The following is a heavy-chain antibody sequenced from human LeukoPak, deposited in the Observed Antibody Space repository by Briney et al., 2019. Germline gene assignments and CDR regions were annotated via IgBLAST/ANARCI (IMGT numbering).Heavy chain of an antibody. V-gene: IGHV1-8*01. J-gene: IGHJ4*02. CDR2: MNPNSGNT. CDR3: ARGGGYCSSTSCPYDY. CDR1: GYTFTSYD. Sequence: ASVKVSCKASGYTFTSYDINWVRQATGQGLEWMGWMNPNSGNTGYAQKFQGRVTMTRNTSISTAYMELSSLRSEDTAVYYCARGGGYCSSTSCPYDYWGQGTLVTVSS. D-gene: IGHD2-2*01.